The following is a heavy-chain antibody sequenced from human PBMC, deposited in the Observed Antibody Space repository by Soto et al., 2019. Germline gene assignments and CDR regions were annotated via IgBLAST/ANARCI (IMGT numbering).Heavy chain of an antibody. V-gene: IGHV1-8*01. CDR2: MNPNSGNI. CDR1: GYTFTSYD. CDR3: ARERSAAGTGWFDP. D-gene: IGHD6-13*01. Sequence: QVQLVQSGAEVKKPGASVKVSCKASGYTFTSYDINWVRQATGQGLEWMGWMNPNSGNIGYAQKFQGRVTMTRNTSISTAYMDLSSLRSEDTAVYYCARERSAAGTGWFDPWGQGTLVTVSS. J-gene: IGHJ5*02.